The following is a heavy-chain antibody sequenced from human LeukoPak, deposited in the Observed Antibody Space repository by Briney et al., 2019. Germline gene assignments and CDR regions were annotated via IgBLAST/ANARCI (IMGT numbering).Heavy chain of an antibody. CDR2: IHKNAIT. J-gene: IGHJ6*03. V-gene: IGHV3-53*01. CDR1: DFTVSSNY. Sequence: GGSLRLSCAASDFTVSSNYMTWVRQPPGKGLEWVSVIHKNAITSYADTVRGRFTISRDNSKNTLYLQMNNLRVDDTAVYYCARSLRVRGVPDYMDVWGKGTTVTVSS. D-gene: IGHD3-10*01. CDR3: ARSLRVRGVPDYMDV.